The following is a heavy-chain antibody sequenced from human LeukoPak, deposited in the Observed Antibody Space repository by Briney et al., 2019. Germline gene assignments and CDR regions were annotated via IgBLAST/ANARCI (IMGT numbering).Heavy chain of an antibody. CDR1: GFTFSSYG. Sequence: GRSLRLSCAASGFTFSSYGMHWVRQAPGKGLEWVAFIRYDGSNKYYADSVKGRFTISRDNSKNTLYLQMNSLRAEDTAVYYCAKGLGFYYFDYWGQGTLVTVSS. D-gene: IGHD3-22*01. CDR2: IRYDGSNK. CDR3: AKGLGFYYFDY. V-gene: IGHV3-30*02. J-gene: IGHJ4*02.